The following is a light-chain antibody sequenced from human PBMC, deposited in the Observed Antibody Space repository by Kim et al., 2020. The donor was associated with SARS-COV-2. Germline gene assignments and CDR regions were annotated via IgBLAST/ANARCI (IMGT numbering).Light chain of an antibody. CDR3: AAWDDSLNGWV. J-gene: IGLJ3*02. V-gene: IGLV1-44*01. CDR2: SNN. Sequence: GKRITISCTGSSTTIGSNKVNRYRQLPGTAPTLLIYSNNQRPSGVPDRFSGSKSGTSASLAISGLQSEDEADYYCAAWDDSLNGWVFGGGTQLTVL. CDR1: STTIGSNK.